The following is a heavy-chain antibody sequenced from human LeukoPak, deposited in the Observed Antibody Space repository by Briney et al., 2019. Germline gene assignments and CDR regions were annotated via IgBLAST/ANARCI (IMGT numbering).Heavy chain of an antibody. CDR1: GGSIRSSSYY. V-gene: IGHV4-39*01. CDR2: IYYSGST. Sequence: SETLSLTCTVSGGSIRSSSYYWGWIRQPPGKGLEWIGSIYYSGSTYYNPSLKSRVTISVDTSKNQFSLKLSSVTAADTAVYYCARKYSGSYSDYWGQGTLVTVSS. D-gene: IGHD1-26*01. J-gene: IGHJ4*02. CDR3: ARKYSGSYSDY.